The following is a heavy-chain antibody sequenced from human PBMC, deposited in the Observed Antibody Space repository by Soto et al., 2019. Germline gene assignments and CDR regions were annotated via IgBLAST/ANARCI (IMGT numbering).Heavy chain of an antibody. CDR3: ARATYYYDSSGYSDRVLDY. Sequence: SETLSLTCTVSGGSISSSGFHWGWIRQPPGKGLEWIGSIYYSGNTYYNPSLKSRVTISEDTSKNQFSLKLSSVTAADTAVYYCARATYYYDSSGYSDRVLDYWGQGTLVTVSS. J-gene: IGHJ4*02. D-gene: IGHD3-22*01. V-gene: IGHV4-39*07. CDR2: IYYSGNT. CDR1: GGSISSSGFH.